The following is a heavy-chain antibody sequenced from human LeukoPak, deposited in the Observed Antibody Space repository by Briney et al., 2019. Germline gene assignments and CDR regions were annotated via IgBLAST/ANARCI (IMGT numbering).Heavy chain of an antibody. CDR1: GGSISSTSYY. Sequence: SETLSLTCTVSGGSISSTSYYWGWIRQPPGKGLERIGSIYYSGSTYYNPSLKSRVTISVDTSKNQFSLKLSSVTAADTAVYYCARRRSQWLRGYYYYGMDVWGQGTTVTVSS. D-gene: IGHD6-19*01. CDR3: ARRRSQWLRGYYYYGMDV. J-gene: IGHJ6*02. V-gene: IGHV4-39*07. CDR2: IYYSGST.